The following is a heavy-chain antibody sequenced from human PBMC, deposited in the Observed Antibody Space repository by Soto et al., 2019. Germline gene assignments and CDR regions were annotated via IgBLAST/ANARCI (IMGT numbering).Heavy chain of an antibody. Sequence: QLQLQESGPGLVKPSETLSLTCTVSGGSISSSSYYWGWIRQPPGKGLEWIGSIDYSGSTYYNPSLKSRVTISVDTSKNQFPLKLSSVTAADTAVYYCARQGYSSGWYLAWGQGTLVTVSS. CDR3: ARQGYSSGWYLA. CDR2: IDYSGST. J-gene: IGHJ4*02. V-gene: IGHV4-39*01. CDR1: GGSISSSSYY. D-gene: IGHD6-19*01.